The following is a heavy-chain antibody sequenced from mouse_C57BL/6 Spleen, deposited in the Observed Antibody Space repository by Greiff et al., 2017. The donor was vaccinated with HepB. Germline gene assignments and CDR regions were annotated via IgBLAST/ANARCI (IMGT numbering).Heavy chain of an antibody. CDR3: ARSYGYYHYYAMDD. CDR2: IDPSDSYT. V-gene: IGHV1-50*01. D-gene: IGHD2-3*01. J-gene: IGHJ4*01. Sequence: VQLQQPGAELVKPGASVKLSCKASGYTFTSYWMQWVKQRPGQGLEWIGEIDPSDSYTNYNQKFKGKATLTVDTSSSTAYMQLSSLTSEDSAVYYCARSYGYYHYYAMDDWGQGTSVTVSS. CDR1: GYTFTSYW.